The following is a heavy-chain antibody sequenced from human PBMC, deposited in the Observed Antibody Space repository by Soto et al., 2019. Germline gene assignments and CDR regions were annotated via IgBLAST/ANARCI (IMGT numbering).Heavy chain of an antibody. CDR3: ATDRSIVGATTLSY. V-gene: IGHV1-69*08. CDR2: IIPILGIA. Sequence: QVQLVQSGAEVKKPRSSVKVSCKASGGTFSSYTISWVRQAPGQGLEWMGRIIPILGIANYAQKFQGRVTITADKSTSTAYMELSSLRSEDTAVYYCATDRSIVGATTLSYWGQGTLVTVSS. D-gene: IGHD1-26*01. J-gene: IGHJ4*02. CDR1: GGTFSSYT.